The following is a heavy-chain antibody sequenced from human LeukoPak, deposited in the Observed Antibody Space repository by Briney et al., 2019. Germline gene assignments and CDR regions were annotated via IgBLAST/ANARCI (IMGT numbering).Heavy chain of an antibody. V-gene: IGHV1-2*02. D-gene: IGHD3-16*01. J-gene: IGHJ4*02. CDR3: FVSQFDGGGYYFVY. CDR1: GYTFTGYY. Sequence: ASVKVSCKASGYTFTGYYMHWVRQAPGQGLEWMGWINPNSGGTNYAQKFQGRVTMTRDTSISTAYMELSRLRSDDTAVYYCFVSQFDGGGYYFVYWGQGTLVTVSS. CDR2: INPNSGGT.